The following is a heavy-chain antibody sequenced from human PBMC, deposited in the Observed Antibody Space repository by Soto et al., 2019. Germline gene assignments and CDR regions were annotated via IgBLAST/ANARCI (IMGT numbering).Heavy chain of an antibody. CDR2: IIPILGIA. V-gene: IGHV1-69*02. CDR3: ASAKGFDCSGGSCLNWYFDL. CDR1: GGTFSSYT. D-gene: IGHD2-15*01. Sequence: ASVKVSCKASGGTFSSYTISWVRQAPGQGLEWMGRIIPILGIANYAQKFQGRVTITADKSTSTAYMELSSLRSEDTAVYYCASAKGFDCSGGSCLNWYFDLWGRGTLVTVSS. J-gene: IGHJ2*01.